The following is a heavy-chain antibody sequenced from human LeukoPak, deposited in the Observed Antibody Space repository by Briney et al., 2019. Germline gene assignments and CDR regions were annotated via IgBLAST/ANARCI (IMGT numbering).Heavy chain of an antibody. Sequence: SETLSLTCSVSGDSFSSFHWHWIRQPPGKGLEWMGYIFHTGSTNYNPSLERRVTMSVDTSNNQCSLHLTSVTAADTAVYYCAKVPGRYLDFLWYFDLWGRGTLVTVSS. CDR3: AKVPGRYLDFLWYFDL. CDR1: GDSFSSFH. CDR2: IFHTGST. V-gene: IGHV4-59*01. D-gene: IGHD3-9*01. J-gene: IGHJ2*01.